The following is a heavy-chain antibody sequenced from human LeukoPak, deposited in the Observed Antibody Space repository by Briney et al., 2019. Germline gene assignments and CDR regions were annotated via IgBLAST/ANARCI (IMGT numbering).Heavy chain of an antibody. CDR1: GGSINSYY. J-gene: IGHJ4*02. V-gene: IGHV4-59*12. CDR2: IYYTGRT. CDR3: VDFDFDY. Sequence: SETLSLTCTVSGGSINSYYWSWIRQSPGKGLEWIGYIYYTGRTNYNPSLKSRVTMSVDTSKNQFSLKLSSVTAADTAVYYCVDFDFDYWGQGTLVTVSS.